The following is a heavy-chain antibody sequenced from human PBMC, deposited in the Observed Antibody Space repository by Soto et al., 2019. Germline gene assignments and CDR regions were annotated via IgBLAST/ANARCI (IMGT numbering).Heavy chain of an antibody. CDR1: GGSITTTTYY. D-gene: IGHD3-16*01. V-gene: IGHV4-39*01. Sequence: QLQLQESGPGLVKPSETLSLDCTVSGGSITTTTYYWVWIRQPPGKGLEWIGSIYYSGSTYYNPSLKTRPTMSLDTSKNQFSLKLSSWTASDTAVYYCARHDAGGIYWGQGTLVTVSS. CDR2: IYYSGST. J-gene: IGHJ4*02. CDR3: ARHDAGGIY.